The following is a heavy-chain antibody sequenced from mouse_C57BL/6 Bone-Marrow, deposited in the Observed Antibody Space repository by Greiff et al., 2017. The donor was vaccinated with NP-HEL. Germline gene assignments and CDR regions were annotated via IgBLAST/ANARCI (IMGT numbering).Heavy chain of an antibody. J-gene: IGHJ2*01. CDR1: GYTFTDYY. CDR3: APFLTVYVDY. V-gene: IGHV1-19*01. CDR2: INPYNGGT. Sequence: VQLQQPGPVLVKPGASVKMSCKASGYTFTDYYMNWVKQSHGKSLEWIGVINPYNGGTSYNQKFKGKATLTVDKSSSTAYMELNSLTSEDSAVYYCAPFLTVYVDYWGQGTTLTVSS.